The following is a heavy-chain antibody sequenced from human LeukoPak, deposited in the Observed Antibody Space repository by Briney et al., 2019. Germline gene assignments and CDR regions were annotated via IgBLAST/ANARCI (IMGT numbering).Heavy chain of an antibody. CDR2: IIPILGTA. V-gene: IGHV1-69*13. CDR3: ADSSSASYYYYGMDV. J-gene: IGHJ6*02. CDR1: GGTFSSYA. D-gene: IGHD3-22*01. Sequence: ASVKVSCKASGGTFSSYAISWVRQAPGQGLEWMGGIIPILGTANYAQKFQGRVTITADESTSTAYMELSSLRSEDTAVYYCADSSSASYYYYGMDVWGQGTTVTVSS.